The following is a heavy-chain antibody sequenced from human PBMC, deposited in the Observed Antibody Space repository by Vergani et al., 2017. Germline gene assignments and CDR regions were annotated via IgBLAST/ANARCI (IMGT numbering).Heavy chain of an antibody. Sequence: QVQLQESGPGLVKPSETLSLTCTVSGGSISSYYWSWIRQPPGKGLEWIGYIYYSGSTNYNPSLKSRVTISVDTSKNQFSLKLSSLTAADTAVYYCARGVVTAIENWFDPWGQGTLVTVSS. CDR1: GGSISSYY. V-gene: IGHV4-59*01. CDR2: IYYSGST. CDR3: ARGVVTAIENWFDP. J-gene: IGHJ5*02. D-gene: IGHD2-21*02.